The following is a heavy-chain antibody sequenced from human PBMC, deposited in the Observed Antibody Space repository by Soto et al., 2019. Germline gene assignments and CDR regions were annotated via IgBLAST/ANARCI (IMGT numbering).Heavy chain of an antibody. D-gene: IGHD6-25*01. V-gene: IGHV5-51*01. J-gene: IGHJ4*02. CDR1: GYNFATFW. CDR2: IFPADSDT. Sequence: GESLKISCAGSGYNFATFWIGWVRQMPGKGLEWMGIIFPADSDTRYIPSFQGQVTISVDKSTSTAYLQWSSLKASDTAMYYCATPSGGIDYWGQGTLVTVSS. CDR3: ATPSGGIDY.